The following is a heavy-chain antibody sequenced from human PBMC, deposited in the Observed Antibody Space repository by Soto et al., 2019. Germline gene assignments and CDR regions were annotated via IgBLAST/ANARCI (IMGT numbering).Heavy chain of an antibody. V-gene: IGHV4-59*01. CDR2: IYYGGST. CDR1: GGSISSYY. CDR3: ARIDLDYGDYDY. Sequence: PSETLSLTCTVSGGSISSYYWSWIRQPPGKGLEWIGYIYYGGSTNYNPSLKSRVTISVDTSKNQFSLKLSSVTAADTAVYYCARIDLDYGDYDYWGQGTLVTVSS. D-gene: IGHD4-17*01. J-gene: IGHJ4*02.